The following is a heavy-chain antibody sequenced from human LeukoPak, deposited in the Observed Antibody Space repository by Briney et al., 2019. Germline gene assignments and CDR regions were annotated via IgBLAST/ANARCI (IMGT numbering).Heavy chain of an antibody. J-gene: IGHJ5*02. CDR2: MNPNSGNT. CDR3: ARGANYYDSSGYYWFDP. V-gene: IGHV1-8*03. Sequence: ASVKVSCKASGGTFTSYDINWVRQATGQGLEWMGWMNPNSGNTGYAQKFQGRVTITRNTSISTAYMELSSLRSEDTAVYYCARGANYYDSSGYYWFDPWGQGTLVTVSS. D-gene: IGHD3-22*01. CDR1: GGTFTSYD.